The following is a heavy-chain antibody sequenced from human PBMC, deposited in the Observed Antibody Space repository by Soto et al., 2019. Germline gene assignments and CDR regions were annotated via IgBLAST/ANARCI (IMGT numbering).Heavy chain of an antibody. D-gene: IGHD2-8*01. CDR3: AKDRFNGAFDI. CDR1: GFTFSAHA. Sequence: EVQMLESGGGLVQPGGSLRLSCSVSGFTFSAHAMSWVRQAPGKGLEWVSTLSATDGSTDYADSVKGRFTITRDNSKNTLYLHMSSLRLEDTAIYYCAKDRFNGAFDIWGQGTMVPVSS. V-gene: IGHV3-23*01. CDR2: LSATDGST. J-gene: IGHJ3*02.